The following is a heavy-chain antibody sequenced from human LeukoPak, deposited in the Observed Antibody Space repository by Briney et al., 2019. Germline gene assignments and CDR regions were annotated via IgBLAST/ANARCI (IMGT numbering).Heavy chain of an antibody. CDR3: ARLWSHSKTEDY. V-gene: IGHV4-39*01. J-gene: IGHJ4*02. Sequence: SETLSLTCTVSGDSISSGLYAWGWIRQPPGEGLEWIGNIYHNGDTYYNPSLRSRVTISVDTSENQFSLNLRSVTAADAAVYYCARLWSHSKTEDYWGQGTVVTVSS. CDR2: IYHNGDT. D-gene: IGHD3-16*01. CDR1: GDSISSGLYA.